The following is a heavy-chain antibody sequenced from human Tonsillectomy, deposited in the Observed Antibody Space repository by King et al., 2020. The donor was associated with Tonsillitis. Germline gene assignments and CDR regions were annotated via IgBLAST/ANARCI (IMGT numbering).Heavy chain of an antibody. CDR3: VRDMNYRDRSAYYDVLDV. CDR1: DFTFSEYW. CDR2: IKGDGSVK. Sequence: VQLVESGGGLVQPGGSLRLSCAASDFTFSEYWMTWIRQAQGEGLEWVANIKGDGSVKYYVDSVEGRFTISRDNADSSLFLRMNSLRAEDTAIYYCVRDMNYRDRSAYYDVLDVWGPGTMVTVSS. V-gene: IGHV3-7*01. J-gene: IGHJ3*01. D-gene: IGHD3-22*01.